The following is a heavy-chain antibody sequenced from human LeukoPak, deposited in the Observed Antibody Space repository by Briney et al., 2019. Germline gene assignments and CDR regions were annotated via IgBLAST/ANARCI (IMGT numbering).Heavy chain of an antibody. J-gene: IGHJ4*02. V-gene: IGHV4-30-4*08. D-gene: IGHD6-13*01. CDR1: GGSISSGDYY. CDR2: TYHSGIT. CDR3: ARARAYSSSWYYFAY. Sequence: SETLSLTCTVSGGSISSGDYYWSWIRQPPGKGLEWIGHTYHSGITYYNPSLKSRVTFLVDTSKNQFSLKVNSVTAADTAVYHCARARAYSSSWYYFAYWGQGTLVTVSS.